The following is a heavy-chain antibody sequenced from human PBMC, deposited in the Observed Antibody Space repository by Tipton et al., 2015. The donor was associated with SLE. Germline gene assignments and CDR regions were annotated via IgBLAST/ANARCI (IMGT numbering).Heavy chain of an antibody. CDR3: ARGRVFFDY. Sequence: TLSLTCTVSGGSINSNKYYWGWIRQPPGKGLEWIGSIFYSGSTYYNPSLKSRITISVDRSKNQFSLKLSSVTAADTAVYYCARGRVFFDYWGQGTLVTVSS. V-gene: IGHV4-39*07. CDR1: GGSINSNKYY. J-gene: IGHJ4*02. CDR2: IFYSGST.